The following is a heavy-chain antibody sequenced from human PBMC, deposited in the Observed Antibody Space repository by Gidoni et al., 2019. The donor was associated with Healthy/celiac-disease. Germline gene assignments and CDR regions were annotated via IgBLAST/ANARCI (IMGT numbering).Heavy chain of an antibody. CDR2: IYYSGST. V-gene: IGHV4-39*01. CDR1: GCPISSSSYY. CDR3: ANRAGITIFGVVLYFDY. Sequence: QLQLQESVPGLVKPSETLSLTCTVSGCPISSSSYYWGWIRQPPGKGLEWIGSIYYSGSTYYNPSLKSRVTISVDTSKNQFSLKLSAVTAADTAVYYCANRAGITIFGVVLYFDYWGQGTLVTVSS. D-gene: IGHD3-3*01. J-gene: IGHJ4*02.